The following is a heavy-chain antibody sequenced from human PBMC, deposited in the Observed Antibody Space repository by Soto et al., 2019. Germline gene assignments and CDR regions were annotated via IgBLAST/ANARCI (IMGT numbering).Heavy chain of an antibody. J-gene: IGHJ4*01. D-gene: IGHD4-17*01. CDR3: APTRYEYGDDAVGY. CDR1: GFTFNKYA. V-gene: IGHV3-23*01. CDR2: ISGSSSTT. Sequence: EVQLLEYGGGLVQRGASLRLSCVASGFTFNKYAMTWVRQAPGKGLEWVSSISGSSSTTYYADSVKGRFTISRDNSKNTVYLHMNTLSTEDTAVYYCAPTRYEYGDDAVGYWGQGTLGSVSS.